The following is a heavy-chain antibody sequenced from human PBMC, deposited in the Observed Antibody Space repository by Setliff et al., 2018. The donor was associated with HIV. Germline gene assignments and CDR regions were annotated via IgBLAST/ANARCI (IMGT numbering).Heavy chain of an antibody. CDR3: ATASPGQQPYYYYYYGMDV. V-gene: IGHV1-24*01. J-gene: IGHJ6*02. Sequence: ASVKVSCKVSGYTLTELSRHWVRQAPGKGLEWMGGFDPEDGETIYAQKFQGRVTMTEDTSTDTAYMELSSLRFEDTAVYYCATASPGQQPYYYYYYGMDVWGQGTTVTVS. CDR2: FDPEDGET. D-gene: IGHD6-13*01. CDR1: GYTLTELS.